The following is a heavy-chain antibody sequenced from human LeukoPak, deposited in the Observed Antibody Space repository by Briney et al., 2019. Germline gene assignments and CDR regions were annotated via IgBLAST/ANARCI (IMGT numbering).Heavy chain of an antibody. Sequence: SSVTVSCKASGYTFTSYYIHWVRQAPAQGLEWMELINPSDGSTSYAQKLQGRVPLTRNMSTSTVYMELSSLRSEDTAVYYCAGDQPVLWFAESGYPDVWGKGTTVTVSS. CDR1: GYTFTSYY. CDR2: INPSDGST. D-gene: IGHD3-10*01. CDR3: AGDQPVLWFAESGYPDV. J-gene: IGHJ6*04. V-gene: IGHV1-46*01.